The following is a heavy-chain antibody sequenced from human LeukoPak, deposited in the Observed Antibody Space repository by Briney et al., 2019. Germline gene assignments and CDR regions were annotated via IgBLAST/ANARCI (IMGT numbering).Heavy chain of an antibody. Sequence: SETLSLTRTVSGGSFSGYYWSWIRQPPGKGLDWIGHVHYTGSANYNPSLKSRVTISMDTSKNQFSLKLSTVTAADTAVYYCARRPTGDPKFDYWGQGTLVTVSS. J-gene: IGHJ4*02. D-gene: IGHD7-27*01. CDR3: ARRPTGDPKFDY. CDR2: VHYTGSA. CDR1: GGSFSGYY. V-gene: IGHV4-59*08.